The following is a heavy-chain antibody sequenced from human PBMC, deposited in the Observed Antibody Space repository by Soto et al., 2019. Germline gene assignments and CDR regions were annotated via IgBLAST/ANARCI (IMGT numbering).Heavy chain of an antibody. CDR3: ARDHYYGSGSYYNVVSYYGMDV. V-gene: IGHV3-11*01. CDR1: GFTFIDYY. CDR2: ISSSGSTI. J-gene: IGHJ6*02. Sequence: PGGSLRLSCAASGFTFIDYYMSWIRQAPGKGLEWVSYISSSGSTIYYADSVKGRFTISRDNAKNSLYLQMNSLRAEDTAVYYCARDHYYGSGSYYNVVSYYGMDVWGQGTTVTVSS. D-gene: IGHD3-10*01.